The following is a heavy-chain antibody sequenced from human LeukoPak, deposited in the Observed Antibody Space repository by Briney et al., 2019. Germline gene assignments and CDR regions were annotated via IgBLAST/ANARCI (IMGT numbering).Heavy chain of an antibody. CDR1: GFTFSRYA. Sequence: PGGSLRLSCAASGFTFSRYAMSWVRQAPGKGLEWVSAISGSGGSTYYADSVQGRFTISRDNSKNTLYLQMNSLRAEDTAVYYCAKDPGYCSGGSCYTPFDYWGQGTLVTVSS. V-gene: IGHV3-23*01. CDR3: AKDPGYCSGGSCYTPFDY. J-gene: IGHJ4*02. D-gene: IGHD2-15*01. CDR2: ISGSGGST.